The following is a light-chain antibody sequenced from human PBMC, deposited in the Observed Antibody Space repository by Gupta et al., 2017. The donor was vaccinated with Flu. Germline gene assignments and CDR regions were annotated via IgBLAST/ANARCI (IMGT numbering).Light chain of an antibody. V-gene: IGLV2-11*01. J-gene: IGLJ2*01. Sequence: HSALTQPRSVSGSPGQSVTISCTGPNSDVGAYNFVSWYQQHPGKAPKRLIYDLTKRPSGVPDRFSASKSDNPASLTISGLQADDEADYYCCSYAVFNILIFGGGTRLTVL. CDR1: NSDVGAYNF. CDR2: DLT. CDR3: CSYAVFNILI.